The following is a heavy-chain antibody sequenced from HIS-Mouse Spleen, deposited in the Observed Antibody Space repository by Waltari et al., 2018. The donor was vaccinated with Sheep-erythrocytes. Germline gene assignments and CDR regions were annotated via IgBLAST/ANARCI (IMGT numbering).Heavy chain of an antibody. CDR3: ARDRPYRNYYASSGYYYYYYGMDV. Sequence: GGVVQPGRSLRLSCAASGFTFSSYAMHWVRQAPGKGLEWVAVISYDGSNKYYADSVKGRFTISRANSKNTLYLQMNSLRAEDTAVYYCARDRPYRNYYASSGYYYYYYGMDVWGQGTTVTVSS. CDR2: ISYDGSNK. D-gene: IGHD3-22*01. CDR1: GFTFSSYA. V-gene: IGHV3-30*04. J-gene: IGHJ6*02.